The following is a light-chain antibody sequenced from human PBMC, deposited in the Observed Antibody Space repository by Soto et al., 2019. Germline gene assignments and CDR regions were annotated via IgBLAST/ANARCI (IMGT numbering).Light chain of an antibody. Sequence: IVMTQSPATLSVCPGERATLSCRASQSVSSNLAWYQQKPGQTPKLLIYVASTRATGIPARFSGSGSGTEFTLTISSLQSEDFAVYYCQQYNVWPLTFGGGTKVEFK. V-gene: IGKV3-15*01. CDR3: QQYNVWPLT. CDR1: QSVSSN. CDR2: VAS. J-gene: IGKJ4*01.